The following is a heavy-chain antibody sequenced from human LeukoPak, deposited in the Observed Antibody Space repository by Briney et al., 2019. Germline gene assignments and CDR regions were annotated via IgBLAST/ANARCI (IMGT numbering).Heavy chain of an antibody. J-gene: IGHJ4*02. CDR2: IRYDGSNK. Sequence: PGGSLRLSCAASGFTFSSYGMHWVRQAPGKGLKWVAFIRYDGSNKYYADSVKGRFTISRDNSKNTLYLQMNSLRAEDTAVYYCAKEMSWELSTDYWGQGTLVTVSS. V-gene: IGHV3-30*02. CDR1: GFTFSSYG. D-gene: IGHD1-26*01. CDR3: AKEMSWELSTDY.